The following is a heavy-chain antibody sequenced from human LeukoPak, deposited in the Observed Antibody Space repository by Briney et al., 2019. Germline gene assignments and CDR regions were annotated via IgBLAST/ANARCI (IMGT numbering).Heavy chain of an antibody. CDR1: GYSFSTYW. CDR2: IYPGDSDT. J-gene: IGHJ4*02. Sequence: GASLKISGKAAGYSFSTYWNGCVRQMPGKGLEWMGIIYPGDSDTRYSPSFQGQATISADKSISAPYPQWSSLKASDTAMYYCARLNDYDSSGYYYVADYWGQGTLVTVSS. D-gene: IGHD3-22*01. CDR3: ARLNDYDSSGYYYVADY. V-gene: IGHV5-51*01.